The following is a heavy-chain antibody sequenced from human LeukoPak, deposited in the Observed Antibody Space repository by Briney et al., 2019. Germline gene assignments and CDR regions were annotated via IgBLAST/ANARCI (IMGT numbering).Heavy chain of an antibody. V-gene: IGHV1-69*05. D-gene: IGHD3-10*01. CDR2: IIPIFGTA. CDR3: ARDLITMVRGAPEGYFDY. CDR1: GGTFSSYA. J-gene: IGHJ4*02. Sequence: SVKVSCKASGGTFSSYAISWVRQAPGQGLEWMGGIIPIFGTANYAQKFQGRVTITTDESTSTAYMELSSLRSEATAVYYCARDLITMVRGAPEGYFDYWGQGTLVTVSS.